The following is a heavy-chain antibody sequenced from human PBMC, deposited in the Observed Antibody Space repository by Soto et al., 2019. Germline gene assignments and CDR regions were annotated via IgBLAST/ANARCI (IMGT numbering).Heavy chain of an antibody. V-gene: IGHV4-39*01. CDR3: ARGRGNYHFYGMDV. CDR1: GGSVSSGSYY. D-gene: IGHD3-16*01. J-gene: IGHJ6*02. Sequence: SETLSLTCTVSGGSVSSGSYYWSWIRQPPGKGLEWIGSIYYSGSTYSNPSLKSRVTISVDTSKNQFSLKLSSVTAADTAVYYCARGRGNYHFYGMDVWGQGTTVTVSS. CDR2: IYYSGST.